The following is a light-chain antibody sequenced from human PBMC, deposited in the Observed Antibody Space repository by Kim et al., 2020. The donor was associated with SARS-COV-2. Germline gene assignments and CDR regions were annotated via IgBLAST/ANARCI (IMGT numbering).Light chain of an antibody. Sequence: VSPGQTAPITCSGDKRGNKYACWYQQKPGQSPVLVIFQGTKRPSGIPDRFSGSYSRNTATLTISETQAMDEAAYYCQAWDSGSAVFGGGTKLTVL. CDR3: QAWDSGSAV. CDR2: QGT. V-gene: IGLV3-1*01. J-gene: IGLJ2*01. CDR1: KRGNKY.